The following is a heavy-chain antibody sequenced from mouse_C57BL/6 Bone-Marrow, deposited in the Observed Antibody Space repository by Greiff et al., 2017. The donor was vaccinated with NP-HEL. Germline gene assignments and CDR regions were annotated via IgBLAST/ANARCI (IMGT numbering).Heavy chain of an antibody. CDR3: ARLLYYGNYTYAMDY. J-gene: IGHJ4*01. D-gene: IGHD2-1*01. CDR1: GYTFTDHT. Sequence: VQLQQSDAELVKPGASVKISCKVSGYTFTDHTIHWMKQRPEQGLEWIGYIYPRDGSTKYNEKFKGKATLTADKSSSTAYMQLNSLTSEDSAVYFCARLLYYGNYTYAMDYWGQGTSVTVSS. V-gene: IGHV1-78*01. CDR2: IYPRDGST.